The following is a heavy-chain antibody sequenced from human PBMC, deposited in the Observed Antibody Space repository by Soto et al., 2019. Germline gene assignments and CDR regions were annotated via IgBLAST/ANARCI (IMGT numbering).Heavy chain of an antibody. Sequence: PGGSLRLSCAASGFTFSSYWMSWVRQAPGKGLEWVANIKQDGSERYYVDSVKGRFTISRDNAKNSLYLQMNSLRAEGTAVYYCAKQTLRYFDWSRFDYWGQGTLVTVSS. D-gene: IGHD3-9*01. CDR2: IKQDGSER. CDR1: GFTFSSYW. J-gene: IGHJ4*02. V-gene: IGHV3-7*03. CDR3: AKQTLRYFDWSRFDY.